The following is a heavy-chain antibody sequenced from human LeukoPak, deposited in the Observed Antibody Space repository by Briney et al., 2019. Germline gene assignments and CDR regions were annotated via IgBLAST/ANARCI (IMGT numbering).Heavy chain of an antibody. Sequence: ASVKVTCKASGYTFTTYYMHWVRQAPGQGLEWMGIINPSGGSTSYAQKFQGRVTMTRDTSTSTVYMELSSLRSEDTAVYYCARGADSSGWYPSYYGMDVWGQGTTVTVSS. V-gene: IGHV1-46*01. CDR1: GYTFTTYY. J-gene: IGHJ6*02. CDR3: ARGADSSGWYPSYYGMDV. D-gene: IGHD6-19*01. CDR2: INPSGGST.